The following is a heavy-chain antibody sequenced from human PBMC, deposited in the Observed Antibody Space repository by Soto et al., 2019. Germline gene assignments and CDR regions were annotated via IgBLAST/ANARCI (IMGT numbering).Heavy chain of an antibody. CDR2: IYYSGST. CDR1: GGSISSGGYY. J-gene: IGHJ4*02. CDR3: AREPWGVVGATNY. D-gene: IGHD1-26*01. Sequence: QVQLQESGPGLVKPSQTLSLTCTVSGGSISSGGYYWSWIRQHPGKGLEWIGYIYYSGSTYYNPSLRSRVTISVDTSKNPFSLKLSSVTAADTAVYYCAREPWGVVGATNYWGQGTLVTVSS. V-gene: IGHV4-31*03.